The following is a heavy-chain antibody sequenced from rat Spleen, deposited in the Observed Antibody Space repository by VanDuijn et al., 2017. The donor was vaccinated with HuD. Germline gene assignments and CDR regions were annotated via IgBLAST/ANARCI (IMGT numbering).Heavy chain of an antibody. CDR1: GFTFSDYN. D-gene: IGHD5-1*01. CDR2: ISPRGGST. J-gene: IGHJ4*01. CDR3: ARHSGTARGVMDA. V-gene: IGHV5-25*01. Sequence: EVQLVESGGGLVQPGRSMKLSCAASGFTFSDYNMAWVRQAPTEGLEWVASISPRGGSTYYLDSVKGRFTISRDNAKNTQYLQMDSLRSEDTATYYCARHSGTARGVMDAWGQGASVTDSS.